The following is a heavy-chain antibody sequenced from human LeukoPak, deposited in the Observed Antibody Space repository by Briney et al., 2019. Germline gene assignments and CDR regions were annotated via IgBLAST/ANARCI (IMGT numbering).Heavy chain of an antibody. CDR3: AKERGSLPAGQNRFDY. J-gene: IGHJ4*02. Sequence: GGSLRLSCAASGFTFSSHAVSWVRQAPGKGLEWVSAISGGGDNTYYADSVKGRFTISRDNSKNTLYLHMNSLRAEDTAVYYCAKERGSLPAGQNRFDYWGQETLVTVSS. CDR1: GFTFSSHA. D-gene: IGHD2-2*01. V-gene: IGHV3-23*01. CDR2: ISGGGDNT.